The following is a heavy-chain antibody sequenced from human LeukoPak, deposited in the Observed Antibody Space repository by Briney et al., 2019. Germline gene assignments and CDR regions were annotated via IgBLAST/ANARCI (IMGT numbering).Heavy chain of an antibody. CDR3: ASHSSSFKTRAFDI. V-gene: IGHV1-8*02. Sequence: EASVKVSCKASGYTFTGYYMHWVRQAPGQGLEWMGWMNPNSGNTGYAQKFQGRVTMTRNTSISTAYMELSSLRSEDTAVYYCASHSSSFKTRAFDIWGQGTIVTVSS. D-gene: IGHD6-13*01. J-gene: IGHJ3*02. CDR1: GYTFTGYY. CDR2: MNPNSGNT.